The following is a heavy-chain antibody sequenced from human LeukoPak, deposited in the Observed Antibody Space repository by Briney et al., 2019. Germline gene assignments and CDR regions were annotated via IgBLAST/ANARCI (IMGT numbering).Heavy chain of an antibody. D-gene: IGHD3-3*01. Sequence: ASVKVSCKVSGYTFTSYDINWVRQATGQGLEWMGWMNPNSGNTGYAQKFQGRVTMTRNTSISTAYMELSSLRSEDTAVYYCAKRGSSDFWSGYYFFDYWGQGTLVTVSS. J-gene: IGHJ4*02. CDR3: AKRGSSDFWSGYYFFDY. CDR2: MNPNSGNT. CDR1: GYTFTSYD. V-gene: IGHV1-8*01.